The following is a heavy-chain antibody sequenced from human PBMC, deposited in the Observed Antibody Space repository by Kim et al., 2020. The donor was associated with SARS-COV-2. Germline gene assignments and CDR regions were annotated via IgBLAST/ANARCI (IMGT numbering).Heavy chain of an antibody. CDR2: ISGSGGST. J-gene: IGHJ4*02. CDR1: GFTFSSYA. CDR3: AKDTGTWVTVPGLVDY. D-gene: IGHD2-8*02. V-gene: IGHV3-23*01. Sequence: GGSLRLSCAASGFTFSSYAMSWVRQAPGKGLEWVSAISGSGGSTYYADSVKGRFTISRDNSKNTLYLQMNSLRAEDTAVYYCAKDTGTWVTVPGLVDYWGQGTLVTVSS.